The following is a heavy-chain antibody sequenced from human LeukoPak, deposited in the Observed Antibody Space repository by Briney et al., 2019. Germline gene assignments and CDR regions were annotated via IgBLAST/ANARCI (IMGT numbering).Heavy chain of an antibody. J-gene: IGHJ3*02. D-gene: IGHD2-15*01. Sequence: GGSRRLSCAASGFTFSSYGMHWVRQAPGKGLEWVAFIRYDGSNKYYADSVKGRFTISRDNSKNTLYLQMNSLRAEDTAVYYCARGGKNTGYCSGGSCRSRAFDIWGQGTMVTVSS. CDR2: IRYDGSNK. CDR3: ARGGKNTGYCSGGSCRSRAFDI. V-gene: IGHV3-30*02. CDR1: GFTFSSYG.